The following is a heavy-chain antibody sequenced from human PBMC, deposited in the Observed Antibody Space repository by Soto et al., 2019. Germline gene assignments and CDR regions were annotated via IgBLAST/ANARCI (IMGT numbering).Heavy chain of an antibody. Sequence: EVQLLESGGGLVQPGGSLRLSCAASGFTFSSYAMRWVRQAPGKGLEWVSAISGSGGSTYYADSVKGRFTISRDNSKNTLYLKMNSLGAEDTAVYYCASIMITFGGVIASHRLLYMDVWGKGTTVTVSS. J-gene: IGHJ6*03. CDR3: ASIMITFGGVIASHRLLYMDV. V-gene: IGHV3-23*01. CDR2: ISGSGGST. D-gene: IGHD3-16*02. CDR1: GFTFSSYA.